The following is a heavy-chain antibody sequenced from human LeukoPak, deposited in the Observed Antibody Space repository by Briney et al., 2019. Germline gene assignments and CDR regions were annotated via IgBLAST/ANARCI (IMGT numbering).Heavy chain of an antibody. CDR1: GFTFSSYG. Sequence: PGRSLRLSCAASGFTFSSYGMHWVRQAPGKGLEWVAFIRYDGSNKYYADSVKGRFTISRDNSKNTLYLQMNSLRAEDTAVYYCAKDRFLEWLFIPPYFDYWGQGTLVTVSS. D-gene: IGHD3-3*01. J-gene: IGHJ4*02. V-gene: IGHV3-30*02. CDR3: AKDRFLEWLFIPPYFDY. CDR2: IRYDGSNK.